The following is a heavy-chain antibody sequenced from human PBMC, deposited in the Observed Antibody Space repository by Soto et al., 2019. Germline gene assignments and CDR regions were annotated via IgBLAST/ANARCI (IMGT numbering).Heavy chain of an antibody. CDR2: MYYSGTT. J-gene: IGHJ5*02. Sequence: QVQLQESGPGLVKPSQTLSLTCTVSAGSISSGTYYWNWIRQHPGKGLEWIGYMYYSGTTYYNPSLQSRLTISGDTSKNQFSLKLSSVTVADMAVYYCARGNDFRTGWFDPWGQGIMVTVSS. D-gene: IGHD4-4*01. V-gene: IGHV4-31*03. CDR3: ARGNDFRTGWFDP. CDR1: AGSISSGTYY.